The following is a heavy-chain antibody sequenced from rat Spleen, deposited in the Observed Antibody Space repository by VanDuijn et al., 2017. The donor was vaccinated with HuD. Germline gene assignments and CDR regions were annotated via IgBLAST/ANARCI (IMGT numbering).Heavy chain of an antibody. CDR3: VRQDTSGYSNWFAY. D-gene: IGHD4-3*01. V-gene: IGHV5-29*01. J-gene: IGHJ3*01. CDR1: GFTFSNYG. CDR2: ISYDSSTS. Sequence: EVQLVESGGGLVQPGRSLKLSCAASGFTFSNYGMAWVRQAPTKGLEWVATISYDSSTSYYRDSVRGRFTISSDNAKTTLYLQMVSLRSEDTATYYCVRQDTSGYSNWFAYWGQGTLVTVSS.